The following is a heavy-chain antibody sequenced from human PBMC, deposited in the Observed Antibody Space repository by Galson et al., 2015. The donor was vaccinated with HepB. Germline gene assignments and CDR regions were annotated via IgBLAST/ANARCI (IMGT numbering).Heavy chain of an antibody. Sequence: SLRLSCAASGLTFNTYTVTWVRQAPGKGLEWLSCISTSDDSVYYADSVKGRFSISIDNSKSSVYRQMSSLRVEDTAVYFCARGNGGISAPWGQGALVTVSS. CDR1: GLTFNTYT. CDR3: ARGNGGISAP. J-gene: IGHJ5*02. CDR2: ISTSDDSV. D-gene: IGHD4-23*01. V-gene: IGHV3-48*04.